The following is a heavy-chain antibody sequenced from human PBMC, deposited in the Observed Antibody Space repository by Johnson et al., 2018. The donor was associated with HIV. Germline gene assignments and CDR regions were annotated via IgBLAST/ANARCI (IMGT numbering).Heavy chain of an antibody. V-gene: IGHV3-64*01. D-gene: IGHD2-21*02. Sequence: MQLVESGGGLVQPGGSLRLSCAASGFTFSSYAMHLVRQAPGKGLEYVSAISSNGGSTYYANSVKGRFTISRDNSNNTLYLQMGSLSAEDMAVYYCARGTVCGGDCYSRAFDIWGQGTMVTVSS. CDR3: ARGTVCGGDCYSRAFDI. CDR2: ISSNGGST. J-gene: IGHJ3*02. CDR1: GFTFSSYA.